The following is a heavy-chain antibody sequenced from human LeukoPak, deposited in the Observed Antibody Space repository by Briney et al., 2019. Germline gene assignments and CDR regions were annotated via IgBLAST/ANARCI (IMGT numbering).Heavy chain of an antibody. Sequence: PGGSLRLSCAASGFTFSHYWMTWVRQAPGKGLEWVSFFYRGDSTHYAESVRGRFTISRDNSKNTLYLLMNSLIPEDTAVYYCAREVVSTPSYFDSWGQGTLVTVSS. CDR1: GFTFSHYW. D-gene: IGHD2-15*01. V-gene: IGHV3-53*01. J-gene: IGHJ4*02. CDR3: AREVVSTPSYFDS. CDR2: FYRGDST.